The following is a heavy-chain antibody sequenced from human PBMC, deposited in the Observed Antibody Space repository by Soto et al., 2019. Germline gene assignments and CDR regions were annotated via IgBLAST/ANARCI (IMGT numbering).Heavy chain of an antibody. J-gene: IGHJ4*02. CDR3: AKKVNSGSGSQYFDY. D-gene: IGHD3-10*01. CDR1: GFTCSSYS. V-gene: IGHV3-23*01. Sequence: HPGGSLRLSCVASGFTCSSYSMSWLRQAPGKGLEWVSGFRAGGDDGTTYYADSVKGRFTISRDNSKNTLFLQMNSLRAEDTAIYYCAKKVNSGSGSQYFDYFGQGTLVTVSS. CDR2: FRAGGDDGTT.